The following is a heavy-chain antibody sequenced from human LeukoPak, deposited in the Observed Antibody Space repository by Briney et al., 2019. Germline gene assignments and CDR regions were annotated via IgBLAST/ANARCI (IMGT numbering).Heavy chain of an antibody. D-gene: IGHD6-19*01. Sequence: ASVKVSCKASGGTFSSYAISWVRQAPGQGLEWMGWISAYNGNTNYAQKLQGRVTMTRDMSTSTVYMDLSSLRSEDTAVYYCARGGYSSPRGWFDPWGQGTLVTVSS. CDR1: GGTFSSYA. CDR3: ARGGYSSPRGWFDP. V-gene: IGHV1-18*01. CDR2: ISAYNGNT. J-gene: IGHJ5*02.